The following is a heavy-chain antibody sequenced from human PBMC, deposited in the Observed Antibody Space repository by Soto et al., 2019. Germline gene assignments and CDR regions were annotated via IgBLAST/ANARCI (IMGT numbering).Heavy chain of an antibody. D-gene: IGHD7-27*01. CDR3: ARSPRNWGFDY. Sequence: SVKVSCKASGGTFSSYAISWVRQAPGQGLEWMGGIIPIFGTANYAQKFQGRVTITADESTSTAYMELSSLCSEVTAVYYCARSPRNWGFDYWGLGTLVTVSS. J-gene: IGHJ4*02. V-gene: IGHV1-69*13. CDR1: GGTFSSYA. CDR2: IIPIFGTA.